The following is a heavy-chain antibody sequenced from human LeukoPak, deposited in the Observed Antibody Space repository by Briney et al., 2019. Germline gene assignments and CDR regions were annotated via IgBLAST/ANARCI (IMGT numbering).Heavy chain of an antibody. CDR1: GFTFNIYS. CDR2: IGSNSGFI. CDR3: ARKLYDSGSSFTFDY. V-gene: IGHV3-21*01. D-gene: IGHD3-22*01. J-gene: IGHJ4*02. Sequence: GGPLRLSCAASGFTFNIYSMNWIRQAPGKGLEWVSSIGSNSGFIYYADSVKGRFTISRDNAKSSLYLQMSSLRVEDTAVYYCARKLYDSGSSFTFDYWGQGILVTVSS.